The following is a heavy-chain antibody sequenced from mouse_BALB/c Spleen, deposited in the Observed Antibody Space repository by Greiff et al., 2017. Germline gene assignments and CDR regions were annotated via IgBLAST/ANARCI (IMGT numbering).Heavy chain of an antibody. D-gene: IGHD2-14*01. Sequence: QVQLQQSGAELAKPGASVKMSCKASGYTFTSYWMHWVKQRPGQGLEWIGYINPSTGYTEYNQKFKDKATLTADKSSSTAYMQLSSLTSEDSAVYYCATYYRYDEGYAMDYWGQGTSVTVSS. V-gene: IGHV1-7*01. CDR1: GYTFTSYW. CDR3: ATYYRYDEGYAMDY. J-gene: IGHJ4*01. CDR2: INPSTGYT.